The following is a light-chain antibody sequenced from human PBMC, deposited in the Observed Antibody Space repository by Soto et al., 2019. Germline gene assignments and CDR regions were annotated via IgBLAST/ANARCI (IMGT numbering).Light chain of an antibody. CDR2: DVS. J-gene: IGLJ1*01. CDR1: SSDVGGYNF. Sequence: QSALTQPRSVSGSPGQSVTVSCTGTSSDVGGYNFVSWYQQHPGKAPKLMIYDVSKRPSGVSDRFSGSKSGNTAYLTISGLQVEDEAEYFCFSFTTTSTHVFGTGTKVTVL. CDR3: FSFTTTSTHV. V-gene: IGLV2-11*01.